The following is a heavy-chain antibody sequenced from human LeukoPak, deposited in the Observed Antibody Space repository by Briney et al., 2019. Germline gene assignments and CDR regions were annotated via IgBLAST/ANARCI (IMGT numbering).Heavy chain of an antibody. J-gene: IGHJ4*02. CDR1: GYSISNSNW. CDR2: IDPNGTT. CDR3: ARGRSYEYGDYDY. D-gene: IGHD4-17*01. V-gene: IGHV4-4*02. Sequence: SGTLSLTCTVSGYSISNSNWWSWIRQPPGKGLEWIGEIDPNGTTNYNPSLKSRITLSEDTSKGQFSLNLNSVTAADTAIYYCARGRSYEYGDYDYWGQGMLVTVSS.